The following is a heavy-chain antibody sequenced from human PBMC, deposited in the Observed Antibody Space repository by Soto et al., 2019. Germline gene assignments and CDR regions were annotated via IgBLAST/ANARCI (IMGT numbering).Heavy chain of an antibody. CDR1: GYSFNNYG. CDR3: SRRYDSSRGPFDL. CDR2: SSPYNSNT. D-gene: IGHD3-22*01. Sequence: ASVTVSCKASGYSFNNYGITWVRQAPARGLAWMGWSSPYNSNTNHAQRFRGRVTMTTDRVTSTGYMELRSRTSDDPALYFRSRRYDSSRGPFDLWGPGTLVTVSS. V-gene: IGHV1-18*04. J-gene: IGHJ5*02.